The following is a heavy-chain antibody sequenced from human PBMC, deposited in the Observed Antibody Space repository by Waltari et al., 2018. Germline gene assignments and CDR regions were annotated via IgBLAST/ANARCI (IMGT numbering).Heavy chain of an antibody. Sequence: VHLVQSGAEMRKPGSSVKVSCKASGGTFGSYSIAWVRQAAGQGLEWLGGIIPIYGRPQYANNFQGRVTLTVDASTTTVFLEMSGLRAEDTAIYFCARRDLGFAFDVWGQGTLVIVSS. V-gene: IGHV1-69*12. CDR1: GGTFGSYS. D-gene: IGHD1-26*01. J-gene: IGHJ3*01. CDR2: IIPIYGRP. CDR3: ARRDLGFAFDV.